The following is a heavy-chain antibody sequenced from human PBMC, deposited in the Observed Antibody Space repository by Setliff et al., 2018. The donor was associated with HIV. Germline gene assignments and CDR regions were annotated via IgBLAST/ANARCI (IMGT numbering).Heavy chain of an antibody. D-gene: IGHD1-26*01. Sequence: PSETPLTCTVSGDSINTHYWSWIRQPPGKGLEWIGCISHSGNTNFNPSLNSRVTISLDTSKNQFSLRLTSLTAADTAIYYCARSTVGAGASFPWGRGILVTVSS. V-gene: IGHV4-59*11. CDR2: ISHSGNT. CDR1: GDSINTHY. CDR3: ARSTVGAGASFP. J-gene: IGHJ5*02.